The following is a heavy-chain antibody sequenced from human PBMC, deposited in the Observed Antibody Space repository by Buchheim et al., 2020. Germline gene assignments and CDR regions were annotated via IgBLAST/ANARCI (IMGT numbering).Heavy chain of an antibody. Sequence: EVQLVESGGGLVQPGGSLTLSCAASGFTFSGHWMSWVRQAPGKGLEWVANIKQDGSEKHYVNSVEGRFIISSDNAKNSLYLQMNSLRAEDTAAYYCARVRDFVRDKYCFGMDVWGQGTT. CDR2: IKQDGSEK. J-gene: IGHJ6*02. CDR3: ARVRDFVRDKYCFGMDV. V-gene: IGHV3-7*04. D-gene: IGHD6-6*01. CDR1: GFTFSGHW.